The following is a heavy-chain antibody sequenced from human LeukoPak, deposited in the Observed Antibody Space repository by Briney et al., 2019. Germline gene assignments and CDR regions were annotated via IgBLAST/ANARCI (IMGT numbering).Heavy chain of an antibody. D-gene: IGHD6-19*01. CDR3: ARSGWTGDAFDI. J-gene: IGHJ3*02. CDR1: GFTFRSYW. V-gene: IGHV3-74*01. Sequence: GGSLRLSCAASGFTFRSYWMHWVRRAPGKGLVWVSRINSDGSITSDADSVKGRFTISRDNAKNTPFLQMNSLRVEDTAVYHCARSGWTGDAFDIWGQGTMVTVSS. CDR2: INSDGSIT.